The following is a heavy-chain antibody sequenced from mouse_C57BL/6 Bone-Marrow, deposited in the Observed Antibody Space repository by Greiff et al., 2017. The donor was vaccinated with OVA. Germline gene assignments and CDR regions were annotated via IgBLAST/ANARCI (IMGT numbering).Heavy chain of an antibody. CDR1: GFTFSDYG. D-gene: IGHD2-4*01. J-gene: IGHJ1*03. V-gene: IGHV5-17*01. CDR3: ERGVYYDYGYFDV. Sequence: DVMLVESGGGLVKPGGSLKLSCAASGFTFSDYGMHWVRQAPEKGLEWVAYISSGSSTIYYADTVKGRFTISRDNAKNTLFLQMTSLRSEDTAMYYCERGVYYDYGYFDVWGTGTTVTVSS. CDR2: ISSGSSTI.